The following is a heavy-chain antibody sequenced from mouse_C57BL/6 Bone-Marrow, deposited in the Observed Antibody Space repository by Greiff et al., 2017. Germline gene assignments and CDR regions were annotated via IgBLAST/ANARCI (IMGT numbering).Heavy chain of an antibody. CDR1: GFTFSSYA. Sequence: EVKLVESGEGLVKPGGSLKLSCAASGFTFSSYAMSWVRQTPEKRLEWVAYISSGGDYIYYADTVKGRFTISRDNARNTLYLQMSSLKSEDTAMYYCTRDVTRSYWYFDVWGTGTTVTVSS. J-gene: IGHJ1*03. CDR2: ISSGGDYI. CDR3: TRDVTRSYWYFDV. V-gene: IGHV5-9-1*02.